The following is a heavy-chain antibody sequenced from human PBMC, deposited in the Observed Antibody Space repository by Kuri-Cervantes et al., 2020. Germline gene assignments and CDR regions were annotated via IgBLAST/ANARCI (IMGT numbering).Heavy chain of an antibody. CDR1: GGTFGSYI. D-gene: IGHD3-10*01. CDR2: IIPLFLIA. J-gene: IGHJ6*02. Sequence: SVKVSCKASGGTFGSYIINWVRQAPGQGLEWLGGIIPLFLIANYAQKFQERVTITADESSSTAYMELSTLTSEDTAVYYCARESISMVRGVVYYYNGMDVWGQGTTVTVSS. CDR3: ARESISMVRGVVYYYNGMDV. V-gene: IGHV1-69*13.